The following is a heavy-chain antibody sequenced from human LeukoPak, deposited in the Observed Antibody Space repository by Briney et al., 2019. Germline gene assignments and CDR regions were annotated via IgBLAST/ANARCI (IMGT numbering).Heavy chain of an antibody. Sequence: PSETLSLTCTVSGGSISSYYWGWIRQPPGKGLEWIGIIDYSGSTYYNPSLKSRVTISIDTFKNQFSLNLNSVTAADTAVYYCARAFAGNYDFWSGYYLFDYWGQGTLVTVSS. CDR3: ARAFAGNYDFWSGYYLFDY. V-gene: IGHV4-39*07. J-gene: IGHJ4*02. CDR2: IDYSGST. D-gene: IGHD3-3*01. CDR1: GGSISSYY.